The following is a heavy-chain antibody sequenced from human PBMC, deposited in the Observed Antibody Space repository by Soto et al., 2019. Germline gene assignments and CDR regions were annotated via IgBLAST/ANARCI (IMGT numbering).Heavy chain of an antibody. CDR3: ARDMTTVNDYYYYGMDV. J-gene: IGHJ6*02. V-gene: IGHV3-48*03. CDR1: GFTFSSYE. Sequence: PGGSLRLSCAASGFTFSSYEMNWVRQAPGKGLEWVSYISSSGSTIYYADSVKGRFTISRDNAKNSLYLQMNSLRAEDTAVYCCARDMTTVNDYYYYGMDVWGQGTTVTVSS. CDR2: ISSSGSTI. D-gene: IGHD4-17*01.